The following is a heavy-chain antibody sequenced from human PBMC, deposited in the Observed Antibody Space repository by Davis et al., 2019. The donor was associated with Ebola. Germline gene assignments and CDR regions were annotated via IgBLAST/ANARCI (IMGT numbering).Heavy chain of an antibody. Sequence: GESLKISCAASGFTFSSYSMNWVRQAPGKGLEWVSSISSSSSYIYYADSVKGRFTISRDNAKNSLYLQMSSLRDEDTAVYYCATVRGVCTDGVCSPYWYFDLWGRGTLVTVSS. D-gene: IGHD2-8*01. V-gene: IGHV3-21*01. J-gene: IGHJ2*01. CDR2: ISSSSSYI. CDR3: ATVRGVCTDGVCSPYWYFDL. CDR1: GFTFSSYS.